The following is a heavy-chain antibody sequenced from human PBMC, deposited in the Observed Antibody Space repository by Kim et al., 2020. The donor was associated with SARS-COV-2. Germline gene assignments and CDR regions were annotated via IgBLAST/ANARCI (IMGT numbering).Heavy chain of an antibody. CDR1: GFTFSHYA. J-gene: IGHJ4*02. Sequence: GVSLRLSCAASGFTFSHYAMSWVRQAPGKGLEWVSGISDSADYTYYADSVKGRFTISRDNSKNTLFLQMNSLRAEDTAVYYCAKWREYCGSSTCFQNFDYWGQGTLVTVSS. D-gene: IGHD2-2*01. V-gene: IGHV3-23*01. CDR2: ISDSADYT. CDR3: AKWREYCGSSTCFQNFDY.